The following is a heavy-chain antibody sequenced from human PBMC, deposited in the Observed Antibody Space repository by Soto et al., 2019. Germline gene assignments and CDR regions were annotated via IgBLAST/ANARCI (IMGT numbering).Heavy chain of an antibody. CDR3: ARAVAGQACDY. D-gene: IGHD6-19*01. J-gene: IGHJ4*02. CDR2: ISSNGGST. CDR1: GFTFSSYA. Sequence: GGSLRLSCAASGFTFSSYAMHWVRQAPGKGLEYVSAISSNGGSTYYANSVKGRFTISRDNSKNTLYLQMGSLRVEDMAVYYCARAVAGQACDYWGQGTLVTVSS. V-gene: IGHV3-64*01.